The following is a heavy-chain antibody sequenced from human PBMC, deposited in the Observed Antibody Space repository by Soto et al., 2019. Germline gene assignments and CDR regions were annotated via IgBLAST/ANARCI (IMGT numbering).Heavy chain of an antibody. CDR2: IDWDDDK. J-gene: IGHJ4*02. V-gene: IGHV2-70*01. CDR3: ARKNGGYSYGWFDD. Sequence: SVPTLVNPTQTLTLTCTFSGFSLSTSGMCVSWIRQPPGKALEWLALIDWDDDKYYSTSLKTRLTISKDTSKNQVVLTMTNMDHVDTATYYCARKNGGYSYGWFDDWGQGNLVAVSS. D-gene: IGHD5-18*01. CDR1: GFSLSTSGMC.